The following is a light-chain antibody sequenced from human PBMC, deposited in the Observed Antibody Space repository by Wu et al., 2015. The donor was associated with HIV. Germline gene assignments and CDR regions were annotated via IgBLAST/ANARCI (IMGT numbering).Light chain of an antibody. CDR1: QSVSSSY. Sequence: EIVLTQSPGTLSLSPGERATLSCRASQSVSSSYLAWYQQKPGQAPRLLIYGASSRATGIPDRFSGSGSETDFTLTIASLEPEDFAVYYCQQRSNWLFTFGGGTRVEIK. CDR2: GAS. V-gene: IGKV3D-20*02. J-gene: IGKJ4*01. CDR3: QQRSNWLFT.